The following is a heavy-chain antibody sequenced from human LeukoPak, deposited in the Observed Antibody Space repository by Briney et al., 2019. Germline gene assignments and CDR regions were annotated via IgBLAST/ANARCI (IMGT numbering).Heavy chain of an antibody. CDR1: GYSFTSYG. CDR3: AIQTGYYDILTGYLAPGY. CDR2: ISGYGNP. J-gene: IGHJ4*02. Sequence: ASVKVSCKASGYSFTSYGITWVRQAPGQGLEWMGWISGYGNPNHAQKLQGRVTMTTDTSTSTACMELRSLRSDDTAVYYCAIQTGYYDILTGYLAPGYWGQGTLVTVSS. D-gene: IGHD3-9*01. V-gene: IGHV1-18*01.